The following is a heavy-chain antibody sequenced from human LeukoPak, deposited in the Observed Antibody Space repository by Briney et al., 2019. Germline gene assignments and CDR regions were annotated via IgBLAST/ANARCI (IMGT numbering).Heavy chain of an antibody. J-gene: IGHJ4*02. CDR2: IIPIFGTA. D-gene: IGHD3-22*01. CDR3: ARPYYYDSSGYYYNSMNYYFDY. Sequence: SVKVSCKASGGTFSSYAISWVRQAPGQGLEWMGGIIPIFGTANYAQKFQGRVTITTDESTSTAYMELSSLRSEDTAVYYCARPYYYDSSGYYYNSMNYYFDYWGQGTLVTVSS. CDR1: GGTFSSYA. V-gene: IGHV1-69*05.